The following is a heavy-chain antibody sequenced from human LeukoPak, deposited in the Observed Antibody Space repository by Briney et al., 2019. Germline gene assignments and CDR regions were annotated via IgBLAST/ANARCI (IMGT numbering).Heavy chain of an antibody. J-gene: IGHJ4*02. CDR2: IYYRGST. CDR3: ARQLDNSGWYGFDY. V-gene: IGHV4-59*08. Sequence: SETLSLTCTVSGGSISSYYWSWIRQPPGKGLEWIGYIYYRGSTNYNPSLKSRVTISVDTSKNQSSLKLSSVTAADTAVYYCARQLDNSGWYGFDYWGQGTLVTVSS. CDR1: GGSISSYY. D-gene: IGHD6-19*01.